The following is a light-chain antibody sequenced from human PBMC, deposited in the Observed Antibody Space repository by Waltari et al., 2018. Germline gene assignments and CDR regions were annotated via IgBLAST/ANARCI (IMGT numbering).Light chain of an antibody. CDR3: CSYAGSYTWG. J-gene: IGLJ3*02. CDR2: DVS. Sequence: QSALTQPRSVSGSPGQSVTISCTGSRNDLGSYNYVSWYHHHPGKAPKFIIVDVSKLAAGSPDRFSGSKSGKTAYLTISGLQADDEADDYCCSYAGSYTWGFGGGTKWTVL. V-gene: IGLV2-11*01. CDR1: RNDLGSYNY.